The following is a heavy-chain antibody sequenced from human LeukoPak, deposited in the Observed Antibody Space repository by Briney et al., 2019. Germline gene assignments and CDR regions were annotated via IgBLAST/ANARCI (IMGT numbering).Heavy chain of an antibody. D-gene: IGHD3-10*01. J-gene: IGHJ4*02. Sequence: SQTLSLTCTVSGGSISSGDYYWSWIRQPPGKGLEWIGYIYYSGSTYYNPSLKSRVTISVDTSKNQFSLKLSSVTAADTAVYYCARVCDYGSGSYLWGIDYWGQGTLVTVSS. CDR1: GGSISSGDYY. CDR2: IYYSGST. CDR3: ARVCDYGSGSYLWGIDY. V-gene: IGHV4-30-4*01.